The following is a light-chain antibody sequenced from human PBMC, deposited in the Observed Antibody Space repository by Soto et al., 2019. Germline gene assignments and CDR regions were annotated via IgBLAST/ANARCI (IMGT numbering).Light chain of an antibody. V-gene: IGLV2-8*01. CDR1: SVDINY. Sequence: QSVLTQPPSASGSRGQSVTISCTGTSVDINYVSWFQQHPGKAPKLIICEVTKRPSGVPDRFSGSKSGNTASLTVSGLQDDDEADYYCGSYAGRDIWLFGGGTKVTVL. CDR3: GSYAGRDIWL. CDR2: EVT. J-gene: IGLJ3*02.